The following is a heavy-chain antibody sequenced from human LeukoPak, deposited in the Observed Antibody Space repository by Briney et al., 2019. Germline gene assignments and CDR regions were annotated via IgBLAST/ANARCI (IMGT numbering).Heavy chain of an antibody. D-gene: IGHD4-17*01. Sequence: GGSLRLSCAASGFSVSGYCMHWVRQVPGKGLEWVAFIRYDGITKFYIDSVKGRVDISRDNSNNTLSLQMNSLTAEYTAVYYYASRHTGTFVDYWGQGTLVTVSS. CDR2: IRYDGITK. J-gene: IGHJ4*02. CDR3: ASRHTGTFVDY. V-gene: IGHV3-30*02. CDR1: GFSVSGYC.